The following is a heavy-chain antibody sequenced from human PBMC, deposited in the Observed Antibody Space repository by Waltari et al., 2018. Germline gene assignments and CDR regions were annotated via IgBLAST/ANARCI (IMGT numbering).Heavy chain of an antibody. D-gene: IGHD6-13*01. J-gene: IGHJ4*02. CDR2: INHSGRT. CDR3: ARNRPSYSSSSLDY. Sequence: QVQLQQWGAGLLKPSETLSLTCAVYGGSFSGYYWSWIRQPPGKGLEWIGEINHSGRTNYNPSLKSRVTISVDTSKNQFSLKLSSVTAADTAVYYCARNRPSYSSSSLDYWGQGTLVTVSS. V-gene: IGHV4-34*01. CDR1: GGSFSGYY.